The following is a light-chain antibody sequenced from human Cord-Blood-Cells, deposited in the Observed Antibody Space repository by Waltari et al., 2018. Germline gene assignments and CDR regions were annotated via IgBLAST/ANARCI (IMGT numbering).Light chain of an antibody. CDR3: QQSYSTPYT. CDR2: AAS. J-gene: IGKJ2*01. CDR1: QSISSY. V-gene: IGKV1-39*01. Sequence: DIQMMKPPSSLSASVGDRVTITCRESQSISSYLNWYQQKPGKAPKLLIYAASSLQSGVPARFSGSGSGTDFTLTISSLQPEDFATYYCQQSYSTPYTFGQGTKLEIK.